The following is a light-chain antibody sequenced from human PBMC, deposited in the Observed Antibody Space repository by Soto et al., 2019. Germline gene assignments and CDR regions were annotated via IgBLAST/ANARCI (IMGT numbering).Light chain of an antibody. V-gene: IGLV2-23*01. J-gene: IGLJ2*01. CDR3: CPYAGRNTYVV. Sequence: QSALTQPASVSASPGQSITISCTGTSNDVGSYNLVSWYQQYPGKAPKLMIYEGTKRPSGVSDRFSGSTSGNTASLIISGLQADDEADYYCCPYAGRNTYVVFGGGTKLTVL. CDR2: EGT. CDR1: SNDVGSYNL.